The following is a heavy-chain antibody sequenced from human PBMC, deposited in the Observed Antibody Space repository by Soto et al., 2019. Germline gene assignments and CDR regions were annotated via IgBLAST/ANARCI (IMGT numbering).Heavy chain of an antibody. V-gene: IGHV4-59*01. Sequence: SETLSLTCTVSGTSISSYYWSWIRQPLGKGLEWIANIHYSGTTNYNPSLASRVTLSVDTSKNQFSLKMTSVTAADRAMYFCARYNSYAIDYWGRGTLVTVSS. D-gene: IGHD2-8*01. CDR1: GTSISSYY. J-gene: IGHJ4*02. CDR2: IHYSGTT. CDR3: ARYNSYAIDY.